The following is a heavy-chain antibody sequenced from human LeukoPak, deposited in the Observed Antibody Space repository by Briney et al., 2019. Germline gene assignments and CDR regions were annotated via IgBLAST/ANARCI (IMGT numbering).Heavy chain of an antibody. V-gene: IGHV3-66*01. D-gene: IGHD3-22*01. CDR3: ASYGFHYYDSSGYQYPLDY. J-gene: IGHJ4*02. Sequence: GGSLRLSCAASGFTVSSNYMSWVRQAPGKGLEWVSVIYSGGSTYYADSVKGRFTISRDNSKNTLYLQMNSLRAEDTAVYYCASYGFHYYDSSGYQYPLDYWGQGTLVTVSS. CDR1: GFTVSSNY. CDR2: IYSGGST.